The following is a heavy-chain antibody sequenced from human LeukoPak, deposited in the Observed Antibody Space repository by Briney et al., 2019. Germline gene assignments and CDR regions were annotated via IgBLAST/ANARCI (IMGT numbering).Heavy chain of an antibody. CDR2: ISGSGGTT. Sequence: GGSLRLSCAASGFTFSSYAMSWVRQAPGKGLEWVSVISGSGGTTYYADSVKGRFTISRDNSKNTLYLQMNSLRAEDTAVYYCGRDIVDGGDDYWGQGTLVTVSS. V-gene: IGHV3-23*01. D-gene: IGHD2-21*02. CDR1: GFTFSSYA. CDR3: GRDIVDGGDDY. J-gene: IGHJ4*02.